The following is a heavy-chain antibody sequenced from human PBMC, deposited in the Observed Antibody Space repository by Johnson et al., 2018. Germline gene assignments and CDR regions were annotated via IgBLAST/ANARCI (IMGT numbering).Heavy chain of an antibody. J-gene: IGHJ6*03. CDR1: GFTVSSNY. Sequence: LVQSGGGLVQPGGSLRLSCAASGFTVSSNYMSWVRQAPGKGLEWVSVIYSGGSTYYADSVKGRFTISRDNSKNTLYLQMNSLRAEDTAVYYCARRTVVTAYYYYMDVWGKGTTVTVSS. CDR2: IYSGGST. D-gene: IGHD4-23*01. V-gene: IGHV3-66*02. CDR3: ARRTVVTAYYYYMDV.